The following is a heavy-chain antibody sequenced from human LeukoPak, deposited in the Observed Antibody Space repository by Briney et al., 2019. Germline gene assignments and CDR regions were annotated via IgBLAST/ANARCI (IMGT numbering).Heavy chain of an antibody. J-gene: IGHJ5*02. D-gene: IGHD4-23*01. CDR2: INHSGST. CDR3: AGEVGGGHWFDP. CDR1: GGSFSGYY. Sequence: TSETLSLTCAVYGGSFSGYYWSWIRQPPGKGLEWIGEINHSGSTNYNPSLKSRVTISVGTSKNQFSLKLSSVTAADTAVYYCAGEVGGGHWFDPWGQGTLVTVSS. V-gene: IGHV4-34*01.